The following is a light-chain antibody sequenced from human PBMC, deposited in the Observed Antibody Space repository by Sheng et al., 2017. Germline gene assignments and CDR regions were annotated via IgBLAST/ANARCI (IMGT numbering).Light chain of an antibody. CDR1: KLGDKY. J-gene: IGLJ2*01. CDR3: QAWDSSTAI. V-gene: IGLV3-1*01. Sequence: SYELTQPPSVSVSPGQTASITCSGDKLGDKYAFWYQQKPGQSPVVVIYQDNKRPSGILERFSGSNSGNTATLTISGTQAMDEADYYCQAWDSSTAIFGGGTKLTVL. CDR2: QDN.